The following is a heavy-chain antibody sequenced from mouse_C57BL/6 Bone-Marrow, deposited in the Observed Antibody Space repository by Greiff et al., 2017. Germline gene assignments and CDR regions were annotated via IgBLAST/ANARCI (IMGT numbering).Heavy chain of an antibody. CDR3: ARGGFDD. CDR1: GYAFTNYL. V-gene: IGHV1-54*01. J-gene: IGHJ2*01. CDR2: INTGSGGT. Sequence: QVQLQQSGAELVRPGPSVTVSCKASGYAFTNYLIEWVKQRPGQGLEWIGVINTGSGGTNYNEKFKGKATLTADKSSSTAYLQLSSLTSEVSAVDSCARGGFDDWGQGTTLTVSS.